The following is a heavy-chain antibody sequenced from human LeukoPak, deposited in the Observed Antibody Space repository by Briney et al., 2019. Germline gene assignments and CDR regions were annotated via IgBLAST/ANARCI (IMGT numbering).Heavy chain of an antibody. CDR2: IYSSGST. V-gene: IGHV4-59*01. Sequence: PSETLSLTCTVSGGSLSGYYWSWIRQPPGRGLEWIGYIYSSGSTNYNSSLKSRVTISVDRPNNHFSLKLSSVTAADTAVYYCARTPFGVVVPYFDYWGQGTPVTVSS. CDR1: GGSLSGYY. J-gene: IGHJ4*02. D-gene: IGHD3-3*01. CDR3: ARTPFGVVVPYFDY.